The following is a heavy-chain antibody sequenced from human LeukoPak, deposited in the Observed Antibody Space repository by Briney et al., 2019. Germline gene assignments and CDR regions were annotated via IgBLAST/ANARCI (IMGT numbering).Heavy chain of an antibody. CDR1: GGSFSGYY. CDR3: ARGSSSWYYYYMDV. Sequence: SETLSLTCAVYGGSFSGYYWSWIRQPPGKGLEWIGEINYSGSTNYNPSLKSRVTIPVDTSKNQFSLKLSSVAAADTAVYYCARGSSSWYYYYMDVWGKGTTVTVSS. D-gene: IGHD6-13*01. V-gene: IGHV4-34*01. J-gene: IGHJ6*03. CDR2: INYSGST.